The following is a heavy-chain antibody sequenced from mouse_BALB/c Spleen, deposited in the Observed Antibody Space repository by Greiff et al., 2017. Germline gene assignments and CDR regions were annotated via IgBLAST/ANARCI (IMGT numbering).Heavy chain of an antibody. Sequence: EVHLVESGGGLVQPGGSRKLSCAASGFTFSSFGMHWVRQAPEKGLEWVAYISSGSRTIYYADTVKGRFTISRDNPKNTLFLQMTSLRSEDTAMYYCARGDYDGFAYWGQGTLVTVSA. CDR1: GFTFSSFG. J-gene: IGHJ3*01. CDR3: ARGDYDGFAY. V-gene: IGHV5-17*02. CDR2: ISSGSRTI. D-gene: IGHD2-4*01.